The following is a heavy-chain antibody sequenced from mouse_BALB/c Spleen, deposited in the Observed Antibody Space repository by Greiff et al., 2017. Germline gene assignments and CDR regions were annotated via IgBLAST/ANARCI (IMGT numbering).Heavy chain of an antibody. J-gene: IGHJ3*01. CDR2: INPDSSTI. CDR3: ARPGYYGSSSWFAY. V-gene: IGHV4-1*02. CDR1: GFDFSRYW. Sequence: EVNVVESGGGLVQPGGSLKLSCAASGFDFSRYWMSWVRQAPGKGLEWIGEINPDSSTINYTPSLKDKFIISRDNAKNTLYLQMSKVRSEDTALYYCARPGYYGSSSWFAYWGQGTLVTVSA. D-gene: IGHD1-1*01.